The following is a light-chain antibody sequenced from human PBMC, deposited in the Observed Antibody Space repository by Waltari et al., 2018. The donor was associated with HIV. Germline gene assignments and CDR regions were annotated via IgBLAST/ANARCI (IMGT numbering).Light chain of an antibody. Sequence: EIVLTQSPPTLPLSPGEGAVLSCRASQSVSNSYVAWYQQKVGQAPSLLIYGASRRAIGIPDRFSGSGSGTDFTLTISGLEPEDFAVYYCQQYGSSPITFGQGTRLEIK. V-gene: IGKV3-20*01. J-gene: IGKJ5*01. CDR3: QQYGSSPIT. CDR2: GAS. CDR1: QSVSNSY.